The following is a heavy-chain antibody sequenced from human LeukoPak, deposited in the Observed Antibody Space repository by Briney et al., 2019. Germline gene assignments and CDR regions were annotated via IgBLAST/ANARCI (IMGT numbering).Heavy chain of an antibody. V-gene: IGHV5-51*01. D-gene: IGHD2-15*01. CDR2: IYPGDSDT. CDR3: ARLFRGVVVAATPGVWFDP. Sequence: GESLKISCKGSGYSFTSYWIGWVRQMPGKGLEWMGIIYPGDSDTRYSPSFQGQVTISADKSISTAYLQWSSLKALDTAMYYCARLFRGVVVAATPGVWFDPWGQGTLVTVSS. CDR1: GYSFTSYW. J-gene: IGHJ5*02.